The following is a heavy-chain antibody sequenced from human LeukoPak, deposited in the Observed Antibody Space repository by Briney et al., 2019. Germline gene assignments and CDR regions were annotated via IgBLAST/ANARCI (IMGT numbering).Heavy chain of an antibody. Sequence: GASVKVSCKASGYTFTGHYMNWVRLAPGQGLEWMGWINPTGGTTYAQKFQDRVTMTRDTSINPAYMELSGLRSDDTAVYYCARDLGWSSSHWGQGTLVTVSS. CDR2: INPTGGT. D-gene: IGHD6-6*01. J-gene: IGHJ4*02. CDR3: ARDLGWSSSH. V-gene: IGHV1-2*02. CDR1: GYTFTGHY.